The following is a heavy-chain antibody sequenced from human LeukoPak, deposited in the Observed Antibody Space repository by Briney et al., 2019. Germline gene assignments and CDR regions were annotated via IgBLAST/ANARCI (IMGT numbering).Heavy chain of an antibody. CDR3: ARGTRRGDYYFGF. Sequence: KTGGSLRLSCAASGFTFSDYYVSWIRQAPGKGLEYISYINSRSNYIDYADSVQGRFTISRDNAKNSLYLQMNSLRAGDTAVYFCARGTRRGDYYFGFWGQGTLVTVSS. D-gene: IGHD3-10*01. CDR2: INSRSNYI. CDR1: GFTFSDYY. V-gene: IGHV3-11*06. J-gene: IGHJ4*02.